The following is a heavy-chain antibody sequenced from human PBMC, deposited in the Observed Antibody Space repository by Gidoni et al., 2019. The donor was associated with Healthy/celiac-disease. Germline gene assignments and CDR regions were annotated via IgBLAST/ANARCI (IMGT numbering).Heavy chain of an antibody. CDR3: ARLIVVVPAAIYRAPNWFDP. J-gene: IGHJ5*02. Sequence: QLQLQESGPGLVKPSDTRSLTCTVSGGSISSSSYYWGWIRQPPGKGLEWIGSIYYSGSTYYNPSLKSRVTISVDTSKNQFSLKLSSVTAADTAVYYCARLIVVVPAAIYRAPNWFDPWGQGTLVTVSS. CDR1: GGSISSSSYY. D-gene: IGHD2-2*02. V-gene: IGHV4-39*01. CDR2: IYYSGST.